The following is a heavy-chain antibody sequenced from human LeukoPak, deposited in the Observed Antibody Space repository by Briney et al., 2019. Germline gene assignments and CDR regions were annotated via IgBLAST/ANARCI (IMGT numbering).Heavy chain of an antibody. J-gene: IGHJ3*01. CDR2: IYYSGST. CDR3: ARGTTGYSSGWYEEN. CDR1: GGSISSYY. D-gene: IGHD6-19*01. V-gene: IGHV4-59*01. Sequence: SETLSLTCTFSGGSISSYYWSWIRQPPGKGLEWIGYIYYSGSTNYNPSLKSRVTISVDTSKNQFSLKLSSVTAADTAVYYCARGTTGYSSGWYEENWGQGTMVTVSS.